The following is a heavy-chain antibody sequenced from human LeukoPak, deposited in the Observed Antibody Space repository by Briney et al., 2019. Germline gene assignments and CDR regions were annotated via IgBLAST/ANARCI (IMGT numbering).Heavy chain of an antibody. J-gene: IGHJ6*02. D-gene: IGHD3-10*01. V-gene: IGHV3-30*02. CDR3: ASTMAWSYYYYGMDV. CDR1: GFTFSSYG. CDR2: IRYDGSNK. Sequence: GGSLRLSCAASGFTFSSYGMHWVRQAPGKGLEWVAFIRYDGSNKYYADSVKGRFTISRDNSKNTLYLQMNSLRAEDTAVCYCASTMAWSYYYYGMDVWGQGTTVTVSS.